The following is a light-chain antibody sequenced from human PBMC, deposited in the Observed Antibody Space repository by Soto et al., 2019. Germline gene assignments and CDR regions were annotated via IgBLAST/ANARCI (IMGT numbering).Light chain of an antibody. J-gene: IGKJ2*01. Sequence: EIVLTQSPGTLSLSPGERATLSCRASQSVSSNYLAWYQQKPGQAPRLLIYSASSRATGIPDRFSASGSGTDFTLTISRLEPDDFAVYSCQQYGSSAYTCGQGTELEIK. CDR2: SAS. V-gene: IGKV3-20*01. CDR3: QQYGSSAYT. CDR1: QSVSSNY.